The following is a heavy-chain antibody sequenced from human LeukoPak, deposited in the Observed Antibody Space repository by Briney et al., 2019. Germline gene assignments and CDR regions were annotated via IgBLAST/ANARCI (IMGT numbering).Heavy chain of an antibody. CDR1: GGSFRSYY. Sequence: SETLSLTCSVYGGSFRSYYWSWIRQPPGKGLEWIGEINHSGSTNYNPSLKSRVTISVDTSKNQFSLSLSSVTAADTAVYYCARYYYDSSGYYYVGCFDYWGQGTLVTVSS. V-gene: IGHV4-34*01. CDR3: ARYYYDSSGYYYVGCFDY. D-gene: IGHD3-22*01. CDR2: INHSGST. J-gene: IGHJ4*02.